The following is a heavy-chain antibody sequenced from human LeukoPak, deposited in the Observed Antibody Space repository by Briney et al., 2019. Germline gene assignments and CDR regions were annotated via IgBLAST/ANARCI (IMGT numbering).Heavy chain of an antibody. J-gene: IGHJ5*02. D-gene: IGHD6-6*01. V-gene: IGHV4-39*07. CDR3: ARIAARPDFWFDP. Sequence: PSETLSLSCTDPGGSISSSTYYWGCIRQPPGKGLEWIGSVYYRGNTYYNPSLKSRLTISVDTSKNQFSLKLSSVTAADTAVYYCARIAARPDFWFDPWGQGTLVTVSS. CDR2: VYYRGNT. CDR1: GGSISSSTYY.